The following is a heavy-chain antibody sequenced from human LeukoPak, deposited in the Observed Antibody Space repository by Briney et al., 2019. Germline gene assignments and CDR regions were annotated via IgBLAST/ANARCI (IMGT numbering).Heavy chain of an antibody. Sequence: GESLKISCKGSGYSFTCHWIGWVRQMPGKGLEWMGIIYPGDSETRYSPSFQGQVTMSANKSISTAYLQWSSLKASDTAMYYCARHRSSAWTVDYWGQGTLVTVSS. V-gene: IGHV5-51*01. CDR1: GYSFTCHW. D-gene: IGHD6-19*01. CDR3: ARHRSSAWTVDY. CDR2: IYPGDSET. J-gene: IGHJ4*02.